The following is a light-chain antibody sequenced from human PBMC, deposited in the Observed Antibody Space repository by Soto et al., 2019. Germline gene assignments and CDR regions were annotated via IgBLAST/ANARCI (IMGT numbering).Light chain of an antibody. J-gene: IGKJ4*01. CDR1: QTIIGSY. V-gene: IGKV3-20*01. CDR3: QQYDTSVT. CDR2: GAS. Sequence: EIVLTQSPVTLSLSPGEGATLSCRASQTIIGSYLAWYRHKPGQAPRLLISGASSRATGIPDRFSGSGSGTDFTLTISRLEPEDFAVYYCQQYDTSVTFGGGTKV.